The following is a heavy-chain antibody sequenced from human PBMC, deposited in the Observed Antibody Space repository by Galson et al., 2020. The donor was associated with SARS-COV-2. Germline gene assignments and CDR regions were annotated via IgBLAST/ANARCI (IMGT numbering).Heavy chain of an antibody. Sequence: SVPTLVKPTQTLTLTCTFSGFSLSTSGMCVSWIRQPPGKALEWLALIDWDDDKYYSTSLKTRLTISKDTSKNQVGLTMTNMDPVDTATYYCARTTIVVLGGYNWFDPWGQGTLVTVSS. J-gene: IGHJ5*02. V-gene: IGHV2-70*01. CDR2: IDWDDDK. CDR1: GFSLSTSGMC. D-gene: IGHD1-26*01. CDR3: ARTTIVVLGGYNWFDP.